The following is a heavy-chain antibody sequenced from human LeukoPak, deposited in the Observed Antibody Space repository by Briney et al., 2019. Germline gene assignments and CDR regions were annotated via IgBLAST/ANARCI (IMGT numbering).Heavy chain of an antibody. D-gene: IGHD1-26*01. J-gene: IGHJ4*02. CDR1: GGSIRSYY. V-gene: IGHV4-59*08. CDR2: IYNSGST. CDR3: ARHEMGSGSYPFDY. Sequence: AETPSLTCTVSGGSIRSYYWSWIRQPPGKGLEWIGHIYNSGSTNYNPSLKSRVTISLDTSKNQFSLRLSSVTTADTAVYYCARHEMGSGSYPFDYWGQGTLLTV.